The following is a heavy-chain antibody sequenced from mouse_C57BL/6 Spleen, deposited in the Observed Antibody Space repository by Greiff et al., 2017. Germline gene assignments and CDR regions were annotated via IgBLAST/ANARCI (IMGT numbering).Heavy chain of an antibody. CDR2: IYPGDGDT. V-gene: IGHV1-80*01. CDR1: GYAFSSYW. J-gene: IGHJ3*01. D-gene: IGHD2-5*01. CDR3: ARSDSNFAWFAY. Sequence: QVQLQQPGAELVKPGASVKISCKASGYAFSSYWMNWVKQRPGKGLEWIGQIYPGDGDTNYTGKFKGKATLTADKSSSTAYMQLSSLTSEDSAVYFWARSDSNFAWFAYWGQGTLVTVSA.